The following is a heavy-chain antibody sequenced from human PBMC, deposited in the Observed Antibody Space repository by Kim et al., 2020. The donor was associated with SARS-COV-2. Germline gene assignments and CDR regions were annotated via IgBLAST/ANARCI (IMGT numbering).Heavy chain of an antibody. CDR2: INHSGST. Sequence: SETLSLTCAVYGGSFSGYYWSWIRQPPGKGLEWIGEINHSGSTNYNPSLKSRVTISVDTSKNQFSLKLSSVTAADTAVYYCARERGSGSYWTPHYYYYMDVWGKGTTVTVSS. V-gene: IGHV4-34*01. CDR1: GGSFSGYY. J-gene: IGHJ6*03. CDR3: ARERGSGSYWTPHYYYYMDV. D-gene: IGHD3-10*01.